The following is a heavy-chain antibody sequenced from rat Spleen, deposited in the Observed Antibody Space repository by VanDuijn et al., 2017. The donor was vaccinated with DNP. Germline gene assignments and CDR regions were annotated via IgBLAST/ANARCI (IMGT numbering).Heavy chain of an antibody. D-gene: IGHD1-2*01. J-gene: IGHJ2*01. CDR2: ISTSGSRT. CDR3: ARPTYYYSSYEMGITAYYFDY. V-gene: IGHV5-25*01. CDR1: GFTFSNYY. Sequence: EVQLVESGGGLVQPGRSLKLSCAASGFTFSNYYMAWVRQAPKKGLEWVATISTSGSRTYYPDSVKGRFTISRDNAKSSLYLQMNSLKSEDTATYYCARPTYYYSSYEMGITAYYFDYWGQGVMVTVSS.